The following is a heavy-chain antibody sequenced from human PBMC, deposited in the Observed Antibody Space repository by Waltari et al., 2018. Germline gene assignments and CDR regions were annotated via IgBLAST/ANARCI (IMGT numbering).Heavy chain of an antibody. Sequence: EVQLVESGGGLVKPGGSLRLSCTASGLPFSSPWLSWVRQAPGKGLEGVARIKGKTDAETTDYAAPVKGRFTISRDDSKNTLYLQMNSLETDDTAVYYCTTVYYGSGNYYNAEVWGQGTLVTVSS. CDR2: IKGKTDAETT. D-gene: IGHD3-10*01. CDR1: GLPFSSPW. V-gene: IGHV3-15*01. J-gene: IGHJ4*02. CDR3: TTVYYGSGNYYNAEV.